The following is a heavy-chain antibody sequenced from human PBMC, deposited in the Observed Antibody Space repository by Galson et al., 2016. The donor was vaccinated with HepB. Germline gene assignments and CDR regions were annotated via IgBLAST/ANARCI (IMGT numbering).Heavy chain of an antibody. D-gene: IGHD3/OR15-3a*01. CDR2: ISTRSLVV. Sequence: SLRLSCAGSGFTFGDFSMNWVRQAPGKGLEWNSYISTRSLVVSYADSVRGRFTISRDNAKNTVYLHMNDLRVDDTGVYYCVNDFSGPYDAWGQGTLVTVSS. CDR3: VNDFSGPYDA. J-gene: IGHJ5*02. CDR1: GFTFGDFS. V-gene: IGHV3-21*03.